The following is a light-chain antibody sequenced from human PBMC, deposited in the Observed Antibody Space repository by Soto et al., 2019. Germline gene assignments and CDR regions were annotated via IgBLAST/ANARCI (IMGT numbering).Light chain of an antibody. CDR1: SXDVGYYNY. CDR2: DVS. CDR3: SSYAGSNYPYV. Sequence: QSALTQPPSASGSTGQSVTIACTGTSXDVGYYNYVSWYQQPPGKVPKLLIYDVSKRPSGVSDRFSGAKSGNTAYLSVSGLEAEDEGDYYCSSYAGSNYPYVFGTGTKVTVL. J-gene: IGLJ1*01. V-gene: IGLV2-8*01.